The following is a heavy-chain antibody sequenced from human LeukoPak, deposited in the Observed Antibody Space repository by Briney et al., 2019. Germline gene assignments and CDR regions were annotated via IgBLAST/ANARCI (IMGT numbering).Heavy chain of an antibody. D-gene: IGHD3-3*01. CDR1: GYTFTSYD. CDR2: IIPIFGTA. J-gene: IGHJ6*03. CDR3: ASTGRGSGYQRGYYYYYMDV. V-gene: IGHV1-69*05. Sequence: ASVKVSCKASGYTFTSYDINWVRQATGQGLEWMGGIIPIFGTANYAQKFQGRVTITTDESTSTAYMELSSLRSEDTAVYYCASTGRGSGYQRGYYYYYMDVWGKGTTVTVSS.